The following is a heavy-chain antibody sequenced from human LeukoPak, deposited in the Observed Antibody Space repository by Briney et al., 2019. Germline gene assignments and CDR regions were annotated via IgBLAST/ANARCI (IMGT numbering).Heavy chain of an antibody. D-gene: IGHD3-22*01. CDR2: INPNSGGT. CDR3: ARSDSSGFKNDY. V-gene: IGHV1-2*02. J-gene: IGHJ4*02. Sequence: GASVKVSCKASGYIFTGYYMHWVRQAPGQGLEWMGWINPNSGGTNYAQKFQGRVTMTRDTSISTAYMELSRLRSDDTAVYYCARSDSSGFKNDYWGQGTLVTVSS. CDR1: GYIFTGYY.